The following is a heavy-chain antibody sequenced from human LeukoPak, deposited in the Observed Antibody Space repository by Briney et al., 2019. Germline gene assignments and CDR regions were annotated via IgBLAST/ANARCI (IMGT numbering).Heavy chain of an antibody. D-gene: IGHD3-22*01. V-gene: IGHV3-23*01. CDR1: GFTFSSYA. CDR2: ISGSGGST. Sequence: GGSLRLSCAASGFTFSSYAMSWVRQAPGKGLEWVSAISGSGGSTYYADSVKGRFTISRDNSKNTLYLQMNSLRAEDTAVYYCAKDIVPAFGYYDSSGYYSIRSFDYWAQGTLVTVSS. CDR3: AKDIVPAFGYYDSSGYYSIRSFDY. J-gene: IGHJ4*02.